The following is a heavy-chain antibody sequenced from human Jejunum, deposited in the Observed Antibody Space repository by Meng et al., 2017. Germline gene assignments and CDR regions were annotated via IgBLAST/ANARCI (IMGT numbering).Heavy chain of an antibody. D-gene: IGHD6-13*01. CDR3: ARDTAGFGP. V-gene: IGHV4-39*07. J-gene: IGHJ5*02. CDR2: IFYSGTT. Sequence: QLQRQESGPGLVKPSETLSLTCAVSGGSISTAGYYWGWIRQSPGKGLEWIGSIFYSGTTYYNPSLKSRVTISIDTSKNQFSLKMNSVTAADTAVYYCARDTAGFGPWGQGTLVTVFS. CDR1: GGSISTAGYY.